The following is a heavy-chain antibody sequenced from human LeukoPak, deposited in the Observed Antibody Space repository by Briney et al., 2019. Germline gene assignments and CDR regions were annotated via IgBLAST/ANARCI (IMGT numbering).Heavy chain of an antibody. D-gene: IGHD6-19*01. J-gene: IGHJ4*02. V-gene: IGHV1-18*01. CDR1: GYTFSSHS. CDR2: ISAYNGNT. Sequence: ASVEVSCKASGYTFSSHSMNWVRQAPGQGLEWMGWISAYNGNTNYAQKLQGRVTMTTDTSTSTAYMELRSLRSDDTAVYYCARDRVIAVAGIGDYWGQGTLVTVSS. CDR3: ARDRVIAVAGIGDY.